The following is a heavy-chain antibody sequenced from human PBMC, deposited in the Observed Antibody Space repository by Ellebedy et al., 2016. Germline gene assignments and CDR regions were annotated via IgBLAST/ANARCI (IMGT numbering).Heavy chain of an antibody. J-gene: IGHJ4*02. V-gene: IGHV3-69-1*01. Sequence: GESLKISCATSGFTVSTNYMNWVRQAPGKGLEWVSSISGNFQRTNYKDSIKGRFTISRDNAKNSLFLQMDNLRAEDTAMYFCARDRGDGGRLSFFDHWGQGTLVTVSS. CDR3: ARDRGDGGRLSFFDH. CDR1: GFTVSTNY. CDR2: ISGNFQRT. D-gene: IGHD3-10*01.